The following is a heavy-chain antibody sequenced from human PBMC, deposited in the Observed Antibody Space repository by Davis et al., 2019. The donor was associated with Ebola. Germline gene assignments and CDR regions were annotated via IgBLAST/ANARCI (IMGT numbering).Heavy chain of an antibody. Sequence: GESLKISCQASGYSFTSNWISWVRQMPGKGLEWMGRIHPSDSYTNYSPSFQGHVTIAAYKSSSTAYRQWSSLEASDTAMYYCARRLSDGLDVWGQGTTVIVSS. CDR2: IHPSDSYT. CDR1: GYSFTSNW. V-gene: IGHV5-10-1*01. D-gene: IGHD4/OR15-4a*01. CDR3: ARRLSDGLDV. J-gene: IGHJ6*02.